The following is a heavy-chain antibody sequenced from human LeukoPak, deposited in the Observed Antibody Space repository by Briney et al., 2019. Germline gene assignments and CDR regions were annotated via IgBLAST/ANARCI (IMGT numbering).Heavy chain of an antibody. Sequence: SETLSLTCTVSGYSISSGYYWGWIRQPPGKGLEWIGSIYYSGSTYYNPSLKSRVTISVDTSKNQFSLKLSSVTAADTAVYYCARDSYDSSLWGQGTLVTVSS. V-gene: IGHV4-38-2*02. CDR2: IYYSGST. D-gene: IGHD3-22*01. CDR1: GYSISSGYY. J-gene: IGHJ4*02. CDR3: ARDSYDSSL.